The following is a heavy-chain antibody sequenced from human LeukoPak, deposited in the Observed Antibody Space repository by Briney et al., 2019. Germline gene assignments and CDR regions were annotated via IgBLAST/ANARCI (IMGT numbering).Heavy chain of an antibody. V-gene: IGHV1-69*13. CDR1: GGTFSSYA. CDR2: IIPIVGTA. D-gene: IGHD3-3*02. J-gene: IGHJ6*03. CDR3: AWGPRGHFFYYYMDV. Sequence: GASVKVSCKASGGTFSSYAINWVRQAPGQGLEWMSGIIPIVGTANYAQKVQGRVTIIADESTSTAYMDLSSLKSEDTAVYFCAWGPRGHFFYYYMDVWGKGTTVTVSS.